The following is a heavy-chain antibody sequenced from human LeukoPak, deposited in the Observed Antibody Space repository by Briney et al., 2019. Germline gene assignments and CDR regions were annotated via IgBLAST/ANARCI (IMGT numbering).Heavy chain of an antibody. CDR2: ISGSGGST. CDR1: GFTFSSYG. Sequence: GGSLRLSCAASGFTFSSYGMSWVRQAPGKGLEWVSAISGSGGSTYYADSVKGRFTISRDNAKNSLYLQMNSLRAEDTAVYYCARDLRSSGYYAFDYWRQGTLVTVSS. CDR3: ARDLRSSGYYAFDY. D-gene: IGHD3-22*01. J-gene: IGHJ4*02. V-gene: IGHV3-23*01.